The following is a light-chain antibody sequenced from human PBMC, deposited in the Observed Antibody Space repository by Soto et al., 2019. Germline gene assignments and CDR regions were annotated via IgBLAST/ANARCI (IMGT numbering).Light chain of an antibody. CDR1: QGSSNY. J-gene: IGKJ1*01. V-gene: IGKV1-27*01. CDR2: AAS. Sequence: DIQMTQSPSSLSASVGDRVTITCRASQGSSNYLAWYQQKPGKVPKLLIYAASTLQSGVPSRFSGRGFGTDFTLTISSLQPEDVATYSCQKYDSAPQTFGQGTKVEIK. CDR3: QKYDSAPQT.